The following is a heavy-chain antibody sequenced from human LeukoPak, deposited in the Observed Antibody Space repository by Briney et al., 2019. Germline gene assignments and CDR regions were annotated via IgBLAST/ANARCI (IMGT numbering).Heavy chain of an antibody. CDR3: ARDRGRYLDY. D-gene: IGHD1-26*01. Sequence: SQTLSLTCVISGDSVSNNSAAWNWIRQSPSRGLEWLGRTYYRSEWYYDYAVSVKSRITINPDTSQNQFSLQLNSVIPEDTALYYCARDRGRYLDYWGQGTLVTVSS. V-gene: IGHV6-1*01. CDR2: TYYRSEWYY. CDR1: GDSVSNNSAA. J-gene: IGHJ4*02.